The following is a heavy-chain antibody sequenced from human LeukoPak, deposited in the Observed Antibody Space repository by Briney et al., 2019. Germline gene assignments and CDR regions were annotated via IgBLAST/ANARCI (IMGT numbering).Heavy chain of an antibody. CDR2: IYYSGST. J-gene: IGHJ5*02. V-gene: IGHV4-59*11. Sequence: SETLSLTCTVSGGSISSHYWSWIRQPPGKGLEWIGYIYYSGSTNYNPSLKSRVTISVDTSKNQFSLKLSSVTAADTAVYYCARDVRYSSGWYGFDPWGQGTLVTVSS. D-gene: IGHD6-19*01. CDR1: GGSISSHY. CDR3: ARDVRYSSGWYGFDP.